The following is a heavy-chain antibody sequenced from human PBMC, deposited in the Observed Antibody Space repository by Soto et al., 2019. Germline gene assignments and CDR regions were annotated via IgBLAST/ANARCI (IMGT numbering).Heavy chain of an antibody. CDR1: GYTFTSYA. CDR2: INACNGNT. Sequence: QVQLVQSGAEVKKPGASVKVSCKASGYTFTSYAMHWVRQAPGQRLEWMGWINACNGNTKYSQKFQGRVTITRDTSASTAYMELSSLRSEDTAVYYCAKSATVPAAIAYWGQGTLVTVSS. J-gene: IGHJ4*02. V-gene: IGHV1-3*01. CDR3: AKSATVPAAIAY. D-gene: IGHD2-2*02.